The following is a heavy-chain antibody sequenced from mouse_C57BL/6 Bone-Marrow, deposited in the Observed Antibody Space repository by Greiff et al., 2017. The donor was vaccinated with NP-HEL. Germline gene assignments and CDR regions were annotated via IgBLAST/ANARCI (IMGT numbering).Heavy chain of an antibody. V-gene: IGHV5-6*01. D-gene: IGHD2-5*01. CDR1: GFTFSSYG. CDR3: ARHLSNYVGGWFAY. CDR2: ISSGGSYT. J-gene: IGHJ3*01. Sequence: EVQGVESGGDLVKPGGSLKLSCAASGFTFSSYGMSWVRQTPDKRLEWVATISSGGSYTYYPDSVKGRFTISRDNSKNTLYLQMSSLKSEDTDMYYCARHLSNYVGGWFAYWGQGTLVTVSA.